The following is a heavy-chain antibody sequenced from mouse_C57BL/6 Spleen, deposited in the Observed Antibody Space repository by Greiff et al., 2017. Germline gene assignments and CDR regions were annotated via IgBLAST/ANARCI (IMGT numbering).Heavy chain of an antibody. Sequence: EVKLMESGGGLVQPGGSLKLSCAASGFTFSDYYMYWVRQTPEKRLEWVAYISNGGGSTYYPDTVKGRFTISRDNAKNTLYLQMSRLKSEDTAMYYCARHLDDYGLFDYWGQGTTLTVSS. D-gene: IGHD2-4*01. CDR3: ARHLDDYGLFDY. CDR2: ISNGGGST. CDR1: GFTFSDYY. J-gene: IGHJ2*01. V-gene: IGHV5-12*01.